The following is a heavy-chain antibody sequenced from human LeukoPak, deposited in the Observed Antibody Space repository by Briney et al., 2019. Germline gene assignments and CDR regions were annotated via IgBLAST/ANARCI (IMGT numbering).Heavy chain of an antibody. CDR2: ISYDGSNK. CDR3: AREQWLDPSNWFDP. Sequence: GGSLRLSCAASGFTFSSYAMHWVRQAPGKGLEWVAVISYDGSNKYYADSVKGRFTISRDNSKNTLYLQMNSLRAEDTAVYYCAREQWLDPSNWFDPWGQGTLVTVSP. V-gene: IGHV3-30*04. CDR1: GFTFSSYA. D-gene: IGHD6-19*01. J-gene: IGHJ5*02.